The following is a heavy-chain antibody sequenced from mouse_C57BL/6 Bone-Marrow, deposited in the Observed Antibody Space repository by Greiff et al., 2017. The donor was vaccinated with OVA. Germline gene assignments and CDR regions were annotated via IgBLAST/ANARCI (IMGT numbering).Heavy chain of an antibody. V-gene: IGHV5-15*01. D-gene: IGHD1-1*01. CDR2: ISNLAYSI. J-gene: IGHJ4*01. CDR1: GFTFSDYG. CDR3: ARPYYYGSSYAMDY. Sequence: EVQLVESGGGLVQPGGSLKLSCAASGFTFSDYGMAWVRQAPRKGPEWVAFISNLAYSIYYADTVTGRFTLSRENPKNTLYLEMSSLRAEDTAMYYCARPYYYGSSYAMDYWGQGASVTVSS.